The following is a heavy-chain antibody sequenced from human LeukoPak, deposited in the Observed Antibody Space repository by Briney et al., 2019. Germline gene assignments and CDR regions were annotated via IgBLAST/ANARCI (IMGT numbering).Heavy chain of an antibody. CDR1: GFTFSSYA. CDR2: ISYDGSNK. J-gene: IGHJ5*02. Sequence: HPGGSLRLSCAASGFTFSSYAMHWVRQAPGKGLEWVAVISYDGSNKYYADSVKGRFTISRDNSKNTLYLQMNSLKTEDTAVYYCTTDLIFAGAWGQGTLVTVSS. CDR3: TTDLIFAGA. D-gene: IGHD3-10*01. V-gene: IGHV3-30-3*01.